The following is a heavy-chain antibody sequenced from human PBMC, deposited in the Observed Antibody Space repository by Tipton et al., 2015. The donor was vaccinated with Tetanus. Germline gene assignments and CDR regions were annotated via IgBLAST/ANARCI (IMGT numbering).Heavy chain of an antibody. J-gene: IGHJ6*02. V-gene: IGHV5-51*01. D-gene: IGHD1-7*01. CDR1: GYSFTSYW. Sequence: QLVQSGAEVEKPGESLKISCKGSGYSFTSYWIGWVRQMPGKGLEWMGIIYPGDSDTRYSPSFQGQVTISADKSISTAYLQWSSLKASDTAMYYCARQAGTLHYYYGMDVWGQGTTVTVSS. CDR2: IYPGDSDT. CDR3: ARQAGTLHYYYGMDV.